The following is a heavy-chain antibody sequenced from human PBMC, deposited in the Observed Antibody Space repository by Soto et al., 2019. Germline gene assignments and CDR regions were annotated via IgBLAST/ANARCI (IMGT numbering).Heavy chain of an antibody. Sequence: EVQLVESGGGLVQPGGSLRLSCAASGFTFSSYWMSWVRQAPGKGLEWVANIKEDGSEKYYVDSVKGRFTISRDNAKNSLFLQMNSLKAEDTAVYYCVRVGRLGGYWGQGTLVNVSS. CDR1: GFTFSSYW. D-gene: IGHD3-16*01. V-gene: IGHV3-7*03. J-gene: IGHJ4*02. CDR3: VRVGRLGGY. CDR2: IKEDGSEK.